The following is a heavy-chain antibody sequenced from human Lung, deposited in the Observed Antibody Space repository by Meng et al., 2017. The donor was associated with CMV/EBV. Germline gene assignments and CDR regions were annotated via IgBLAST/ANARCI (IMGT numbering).Heavy chain of an antibody. V-gene: IGHV4-34*01. CDR2: ISHSGTT. CDR1: GESLSGYY. J-gene: IGHJ6*02. Sequence: SETLSLTCAVYGESLSGYYWTWIRQPPGKGLEWIGEISHSGTTNYNPSLKSRVFISVDTSKNQLSLNLTPVNAADTAVYYCARAQLSSRSMDFWGQGTPVTVSS. D-gene: IGHD2/OR15-2a*01. CDR3: ARAQLSSRSMDF.